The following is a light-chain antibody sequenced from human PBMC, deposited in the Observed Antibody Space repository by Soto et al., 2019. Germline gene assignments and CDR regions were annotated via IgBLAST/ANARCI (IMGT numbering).Light chain of an antibody. Sequence: EVVMTQSPATLSVSPGERATLSCRASQSVSSTYLAWYQHRPGQAPRLLIYGASNRATGIPDRFSGSGSGTDFTLTISRLEPEDFAVYYCQQYDSSPRTFGQGTKVDIK. CDR1: QSVSSTY. CDR3: QQYDSSPRT. CDR2: GAS. V-gene: IGKV3-20*01. J-gene: IGKJ1*01.